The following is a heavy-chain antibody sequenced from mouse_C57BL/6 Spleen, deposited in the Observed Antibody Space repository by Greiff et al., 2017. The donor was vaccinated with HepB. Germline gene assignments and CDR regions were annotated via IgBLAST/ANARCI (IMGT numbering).Heavy chain of an antibody. CDR2: ISYSGST. Sequence: EVKLLESGPGMVKPSQSLSLTCTVTGYSITSGYDWHWIRHFPGNKLEWMGYISYSGSTNYNPSLKSRISITHDTSKNHFFLKLNSVTTEDTATYYCARGGDTTVVGPIAMDYWGQGTSVTVSS. V-gene: IGHV3-1*01. CDR3: ARGGDTTVVGPIAMDY. D-gene: IGHD1-1*01. CDR1: GYSITSGYD. J-gene: IGHJ4*01.